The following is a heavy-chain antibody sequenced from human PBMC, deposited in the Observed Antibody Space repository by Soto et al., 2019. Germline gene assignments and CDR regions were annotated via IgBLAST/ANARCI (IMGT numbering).Heavy chain of an antibody. CDR2: INHSGST. J-gene: IGHJ4*02. D-gene: IGHD2-15*01. V-gene: IGHV4-34*01. Sequence: SETLSLTCAVYGGSFSDFYWTWIRQPPGKGLEWIGEINHSGSTNYSPSLKSRVTISVDTSKNQFSLKLTSLTAADTAVYYCARRGFGVLVTGTLDYWGQGILVTVSS. CDR3: ARRGFGVLVTGTLDY. CDR1: GGSFSDFY.